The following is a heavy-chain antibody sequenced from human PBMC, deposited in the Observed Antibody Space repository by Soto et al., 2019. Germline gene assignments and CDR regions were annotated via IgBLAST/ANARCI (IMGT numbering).Heavy chain of an antibody. CDR1: GYTLTELS. CDR3: ATGLLSSGYYLYYFDY. CDR2: FDPEDGET. D-gene: IGHD3-22*01. V-gene: IGHV1-24*01. J-gene: IGHJ4*02. Sequence: GASVKVSCKVSGYTLTELSMHWVRQAPGKGLEWMGGFDPEDGETIYAQKFQGRVTMTEDTSTDTAYMELSSLRSEDTAVYYCATGLLSSGYYLYYFDYWGQGTLVTVSS.